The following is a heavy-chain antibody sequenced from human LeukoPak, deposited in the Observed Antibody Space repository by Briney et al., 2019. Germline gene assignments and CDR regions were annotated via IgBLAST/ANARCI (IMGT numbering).Heavy chain of an antibody. CDR1: GDSVSSNSAT. CDR3: ARGSGSYYAFDI. D-gene: IGHD1-26*01. J-gene: IGHJ3*02. CDR2: TYYRSKWFS. V-gene: IGHV6-1*01. Sequence: SPTLSLTCAISGDSVSSNSATWNWIRQSPSRGLEWLGRTYYRSKWFSDYAVSVKSRTTFNPDTSKNQLSLQLNSVTPEDTAVYYCARGSGSYYAFDIWGQGTMVTVSS.